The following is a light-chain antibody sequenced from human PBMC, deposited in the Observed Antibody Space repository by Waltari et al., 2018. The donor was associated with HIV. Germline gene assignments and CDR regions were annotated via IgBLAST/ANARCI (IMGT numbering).Light chain of an antibody. Sequence: QSALTQPASVSGSPGQSITIYCTGTTSAVGVSDYVPWYQQHPGKAPKLMIFEVTYRPSGVSHRFSGSKSGNTASLTISGLQAEDEADYYCTSYRSGSTLVVGGGTKVTVL. J-gene: IGLJ2*01. CDR3: TSYRSGSTLV. CDR1: TSAVGVSDY. V-gene: IGLV2-14*01. CDR2: EVT.